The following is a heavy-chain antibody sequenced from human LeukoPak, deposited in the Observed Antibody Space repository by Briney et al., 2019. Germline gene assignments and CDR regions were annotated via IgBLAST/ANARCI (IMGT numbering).Heavy chain of an antibody. Sequence: SLRLSCEASGFTFKDYAMHWVRQAPGKGLEWVSGISWNSGSIGYADSVKGRFTISRDNAKNSLYLHTNRLRTEDTALYYCAKDMYSSGSNGEGYLQHWGQGTLVTVSS. CDR1: GFTFKDYA. CDR3: AKDMYSSGSNGEGYLQH. V-gene: IGHV3-9*01. J-gene: IGHJ1*01. D-gene: IGHD6-19*01. CDR2: ISWNSGSI.